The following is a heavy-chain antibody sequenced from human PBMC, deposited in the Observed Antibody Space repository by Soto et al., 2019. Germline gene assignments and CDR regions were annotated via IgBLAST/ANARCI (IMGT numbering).Heavy chain of an antibody. Sequence: KLSCKAPGDTVTCYGLSWVRQENGQGLEWMGWISGYNGDTNYAQKFQDRVSMTIDTSTGTAYMELRSLTSDDTAIYYCARDRHYGDYENYYYGMDVWGQGTTVTVSS. CDR1: GDTVTCYG. V-gene: IGHV1-18*01. CDR2: ISGYNGDT. CDR3: ARDRHYGDYENYYYGMDV. J-gene: IGHJ6*02. D-gene: IGHD4-17*01.